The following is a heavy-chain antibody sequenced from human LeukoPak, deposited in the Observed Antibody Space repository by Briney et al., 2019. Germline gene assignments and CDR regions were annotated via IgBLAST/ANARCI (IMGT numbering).Heavy chain of an antibody. CDR3: ARQNYGDAHDY. CDR1: GFSVSGYW. J-gene: IGHJ4*02. CDR2: IKQDGSEK. Sequence: GGSLRLSCAVSGFSVSGYWMTWVRQAPGKGLEWVANIKQDGSEKNYVDSVKGRFTISRDNAENSLFLQMNSLRVEDTAVYYCARQNYGDAHDYWGQGTLVTVSS. D-gene: IGHD4/OR15-4a*01. V-gene: IGHV3-7*01.